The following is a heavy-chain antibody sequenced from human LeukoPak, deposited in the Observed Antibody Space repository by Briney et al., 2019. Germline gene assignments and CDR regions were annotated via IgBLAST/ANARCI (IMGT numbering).Heavy chain of an antibody. CDR3: ARGGGFGLNGGILYY. V-gene: IGHV4-34*01. J-gene: IGHJ4*02. CDR2: INHSGST. D-gene: IGHD2-15*01. Sequence: PSETLSLTCAVYGGSFSGYYWSWIRQPPGKGLEWIGEINHSGSTNYNPSRKSRVTISVDTSKNQFSLKLSSVTAADTAVYYCARGGGFGLNGGILYYWGQGTLVTVSS. CDR1: GGSFSGYY.